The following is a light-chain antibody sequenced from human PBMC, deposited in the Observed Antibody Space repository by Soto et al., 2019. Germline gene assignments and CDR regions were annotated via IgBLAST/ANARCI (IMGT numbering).Light chain of an antibody. CDR3: GSYASATLI. CDR1: SSDIGAYDY. V-gene: IGLV2-14*03. J-gene: IGLJ2*01. CDR2: EVR. Sequence: QSVLTQPASVSGSPGQSITISCTRTSSDIGAYDYVSWFQQYSGKAPTLIIYEVRFRPSGVSSRFSGSKSGNTASLTISGLQTEDEADYYCGSYASATLIFGGGTKVTVL.